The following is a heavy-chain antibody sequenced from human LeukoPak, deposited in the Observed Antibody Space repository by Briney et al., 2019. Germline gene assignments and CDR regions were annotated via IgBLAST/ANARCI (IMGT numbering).Heavy chain of an antibody. CDR2: IHYSGTT. D-gene: IGHD1-14*01. J-gene: IGHJ6*03. CDR1: GGSISDNDYS. V-gene: IGHV4-39*01. CDR3: ARGRNWETFYHYCMDV. Sequence: PSETLSLTCNVSGGSISDNDYSWDWIRQPPGKGLEWMGCIHYSGTTYSNPSLKSRISISVDTSKSQFSLKLRSVTAADTAVYYCARGRNWETFYHYCMDVWGNGTTVTVSS.